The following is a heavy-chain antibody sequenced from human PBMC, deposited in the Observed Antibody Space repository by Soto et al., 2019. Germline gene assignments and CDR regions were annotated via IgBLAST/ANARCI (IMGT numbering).Heavy chain of an antibody. J-gene: IGHJ4*02. CDR2: ISWTSGTI. CDR1: GFTFDDYA. V-gene: IGHV3-9*01. Sequence: LSCAASGFTFDDYAMHWVRQAPGKGLEWVSSISWTSGTIVYADSVKGRFTISRDNAKNSLYLQMNSLRAEDTALYYCAKGAYNYYFDYWGQGTLVTVSS. D-gene: IGHD1-1*01. CDR3: AKGAYNYYFDY.